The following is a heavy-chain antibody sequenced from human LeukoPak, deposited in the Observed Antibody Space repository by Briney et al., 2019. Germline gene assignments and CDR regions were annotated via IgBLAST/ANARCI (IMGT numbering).Heavy chain of an antibody. CDR1: GGSIGSYY. CDR2: IHVTGST. CDR3: ASHIGGGIEDMDV. J-gene: IGHJ6*03. Sequence: PSETLSLTCTVSGGSIGSYYWSWLRQSPGVGLEWIGYIHVTGSTRYNPYLQSRLTISLDTSRNQFSLKMSSVTAAGTAVYYCASHIGGGIEDMDVWGKGAKVTVSS. V-gene: IGHV4-4*09. D-gene: IGHD3-16*02.